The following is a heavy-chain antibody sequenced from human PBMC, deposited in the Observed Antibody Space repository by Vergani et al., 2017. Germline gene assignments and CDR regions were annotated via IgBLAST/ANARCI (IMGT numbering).Heavy chain of an antibody. D-gene: IGHD3-22*01. J-gene: IGHJ4*02. Sequence: EVQLLESGGDLVQPGGSLRLSCAASGFTFIMHAMSWVRQAPGKGLEWVSTLSASDRRTHYADSVKGRFTISRDNSKNTLYLQMNSLRAEDTAVYYCAKDSEDDSSGYSYFDYWGQGTLVTVSS. CDR3: AKDSEDDSSGYSYFDY. CDR1: GFTFIMHA. V-gene: IGHV3-23*01. CDR2: LSASDRRT.